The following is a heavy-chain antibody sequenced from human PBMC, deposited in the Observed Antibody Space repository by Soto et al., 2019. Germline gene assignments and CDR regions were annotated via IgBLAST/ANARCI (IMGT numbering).Heavy chain of an antibody. V-gene: IGHV1-69*05. CDR2: IIPIFGTA. CDR1: GYTFTSYG. D-gene: IGHD6-19*01. Sequence: SVKVSCKASGYTFTSYGISWVRQAPGQGLDWMGGIIPIFGTANYAQKFQGRVTITRDTSASTAYMELSSLRSEDTAVYYCARAVAVPADFDYWGQGTLVTVSS. CDR3: ARAVAVPADFDY. J-gene: IGHJ4*02.